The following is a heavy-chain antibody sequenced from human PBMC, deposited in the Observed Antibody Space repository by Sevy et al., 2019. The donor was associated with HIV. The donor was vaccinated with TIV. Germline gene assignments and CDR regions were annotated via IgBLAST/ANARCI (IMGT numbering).Heavy chain of an antibody. CDR2: IKQNGSEK. CDR3: ARLRDSSSWYGHYYYYGMDV. D-gene: IGHD6-13*01. J-gene: IGHJ6*02. CDR1: GFTFSSYW. Sequence: GGSLRLSCAASGFTFSSYWMSWVRQAPGKELEWVANIKQNGSEKYYVDSVKGRFTISRDNAKNSLYLQMNSLRAEDTAVYYCARLRDSSSWYGHYYYYGMDVWGQGTTVTVSS. V-gene: IGHV3-7*03.